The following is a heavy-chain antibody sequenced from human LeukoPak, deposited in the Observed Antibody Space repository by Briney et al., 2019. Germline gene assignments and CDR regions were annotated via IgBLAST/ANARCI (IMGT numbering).Heavy chain of an antibody. V-gene: IGHV4-34*01. CDR1: GGSFSGYY. D-gene: IGHD3-3*01. CDR2: INHSGST. J-gene: IGHJ4*02. Sequence: SETLSLTCAVYGGSFSGYYWSWIRQPPGKGLEWIGEINHSGSTYYNPSLKSRVTISVDRSKNQFSLKLSSVTAADTVVYYCARGDYDFWSGPVDYWGQGTLVTVSS. CDR3: ARGDYDFWSGPVDY.